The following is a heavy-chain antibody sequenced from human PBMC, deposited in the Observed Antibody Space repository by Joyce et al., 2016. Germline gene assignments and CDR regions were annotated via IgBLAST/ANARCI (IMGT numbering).Heavy chain of an antibody. CDR1: GGSFSGYY. V-gene: IGHV4-34*01. CDR2: IKHSGRT. CDR3: ARGPRSNWGLVWFDP. Sequence: QVQLQQWGAGLLKPSETLSLTCAVYGGSFSGYYWSWIRQPPGKGLEWIGEIKHSGRTNYNPSLKSRVTISVDTSKNQFARKLSSVTAADTAVYYCARGPRSNWGLVWFDPWGQGTLVTVSS. J-gene: IGHJ5*02. D-gene: IGHD7-27*01.